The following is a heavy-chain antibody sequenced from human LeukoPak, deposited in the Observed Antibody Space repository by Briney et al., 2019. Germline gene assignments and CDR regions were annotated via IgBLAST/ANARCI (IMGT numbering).Heavy chain of an antibody. V-gene: IGHV4-59*10. J-gene: IGHJ6*02. D-gene: IGHD5-18*01. CDR3: ASTRGNSYAYYYGMDV. Sequence: PSETLSLTCAVYGGSFSGYYWSWIRQPAGKGLEWIGRIYTSGSTNYNPSLKSRVTISVDTSKNQFSLKLSSVTAADTAVYYCASTRGNSYAYYYGMDVWGQGTTVTVSS. CDR1: GGSFSGYY. CDR2: IYTSGST.